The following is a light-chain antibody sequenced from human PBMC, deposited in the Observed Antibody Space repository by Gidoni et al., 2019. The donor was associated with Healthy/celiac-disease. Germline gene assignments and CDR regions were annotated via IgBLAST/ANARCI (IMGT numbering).Light chain of an antibody. CDR2: DVS. CDR3: SSYTSSSTPYV. J-gene: IGLJ1*01. V-gene: IGLV2-14*01. Sequence: QSARTQPYSVSGSPGKAITISCTGTSSDVGGYHYGSWYQQHPGKAPKLMIYDVSNRPSGVSTRFSGSKSGNTASLTISGLQAEDEADYYCSSYTSSSTPYVFGTGTKVTVL. CDR1: SSDVGGYHY.